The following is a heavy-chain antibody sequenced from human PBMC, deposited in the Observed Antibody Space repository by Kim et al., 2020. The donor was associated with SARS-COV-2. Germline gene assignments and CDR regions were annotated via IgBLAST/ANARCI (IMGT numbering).Heavy chain of an antibody. CDR1: GLTFSDYY. D-gene: IGHD4-17*01. CDR2: ISSSSSYT. V-gene: IGHV3-11*03. CDR3: ARMSGYGDYAFWYGMDV. Sequence: GGSLRLSCAASGLTFSDYYMSWIRQAPGKGLEWVSYISSSSSYTNYADSVKGRFTISRDNAKNSLYLQMNSLRAEDTAVYYCARMSGYGDYAFWYGMDVWGQGTTVTVSS. J-gene: IGHJ6*02.